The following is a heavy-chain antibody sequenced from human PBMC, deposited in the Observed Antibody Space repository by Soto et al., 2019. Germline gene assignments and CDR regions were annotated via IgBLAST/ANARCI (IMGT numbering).Heavy chain of an antibody. J-gene: IGHJ4*02. CDR3: ASSLYRSSSYFDS. V-gene: IGHV4-59*01. D-gene: IGHD6-6*01. Sequence: SATLSLTCTVSGDSMSNYYWSWIRQPPGVALEWIGYIYYRGSTHYNPSLKSRVTISVDTSKNQFSLKLSSVTAADTAVYYCASSLYRSSSYFDSWGQGTLVTVSS. CDR1: GDSMSNYY. CDR2: IYYRGST.